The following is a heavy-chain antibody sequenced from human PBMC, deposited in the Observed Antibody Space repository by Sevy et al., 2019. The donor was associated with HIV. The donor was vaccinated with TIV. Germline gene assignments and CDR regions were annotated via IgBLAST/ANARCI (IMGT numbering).Heavy chain of an antibody. D-gene: IGHD3-22*01. J-gene: IGHJ4*02. Sequence: GGSLRLSCAASGFTLNNYAMNWVRQAPGKGLEWVSGISGSGGSTYYADSVKGRFTISRDNSKNTLYLQMNSLRAEDTAVYYCAKDSYFDNTLFDYWGQGTLVTASS. CDR3: AKDSYFDNTLFDY. V-gene: IGHV3-23*01. CDR2: ISGSGGST. CDR1: GFTLNNYA.